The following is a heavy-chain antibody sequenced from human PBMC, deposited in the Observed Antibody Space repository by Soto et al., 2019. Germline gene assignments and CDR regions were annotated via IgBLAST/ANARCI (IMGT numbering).Heavy chain of an antibody. Sequence: EVQLLESGGGLVQPGGSLRLSCAASGFTLRSDAMSWVRQAPGKGLEWVSLISSSGGGTYYADSVNGRFTISRDSSRNMLYLQMNSLRPEDTATYYCAARSSGYPYWGQGTLVTVSS. J-gene: IGHJ4*02. CDR3: AARSSGYPY. V-gene: IGHV3-23*01. D-gene: IGHD3-22*01. CDR1: GFTLRSDA. CDR2: ISSSGGGT.